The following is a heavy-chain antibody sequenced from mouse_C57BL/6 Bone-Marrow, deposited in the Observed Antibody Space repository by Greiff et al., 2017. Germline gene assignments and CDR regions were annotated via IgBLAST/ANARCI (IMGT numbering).Heavy chain of an antibody. CDR2: ISDGGSYT. CDR3: AREEITTVVANYAMDY. V-gene: IGHV5-4*01. Sequence: EVKLVESGGGLVKPGGSLKLSCAASGFTFSSYAMSWVRQTPEKRLEWVATISDGGSYTYYPDNVKGRFTISRDNAKNNLYLQMSHLKSEDTSMYYCAREEITTVVANYAMDYWGQGTSVTVSS. D-gene: IGHD1-1*01. CDR1: GFTFSSYA. J-gene: IGHJ4*01.